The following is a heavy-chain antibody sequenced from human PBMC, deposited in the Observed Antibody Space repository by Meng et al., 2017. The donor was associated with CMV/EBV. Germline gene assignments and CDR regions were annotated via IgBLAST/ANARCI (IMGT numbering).Heavy chain of an antibody. CDR2: IYYSGST. Sequence: SETLSLTCTVSGGSISSSSYYWGWIRQPPGKGLEWIGSIYYSGSTYYNPSLKSRVTISVDTSKNQFSLKLSSVTAADTAVYYCARDTIVVVPAASGGFDYWGQGTLVPSPQ. CDR3: ARDTIVVVPAASGGFDY. D-gene: IGHD2-2*01. CDR1: GGSISSSSYY. V-gene: IGHV4-39*07. J-gene: IGHJ4*02.